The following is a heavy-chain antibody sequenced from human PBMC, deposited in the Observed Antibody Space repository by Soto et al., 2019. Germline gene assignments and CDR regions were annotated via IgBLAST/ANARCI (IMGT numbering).Heavy chain of an antibody. CDR1: GFSFSRYA. J-gene: IGHJ4*02. D-gene: IGHD5-12*01. CDR2: MTGSGGDI. V-gene: IGHV3-23*01. Sequence: EVQLLESGGGLVQPGGSLRLSCAASGFSFSRYAMMWVRQAPGKGQEWVAGMTGSGGDIRYADSVKGRFTISKDNSKNTLYLQMNSLRAEDTAIYYCAKDAVYNDGLWLVANLGQGTLVTVSS. CDR3: AKDAVYNDGLWLVAN.